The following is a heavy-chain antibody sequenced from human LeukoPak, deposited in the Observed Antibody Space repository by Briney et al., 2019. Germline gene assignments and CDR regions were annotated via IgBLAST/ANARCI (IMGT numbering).Heavy chain of an antibody. CDR1: GYTFTGYY. CDR2: INPNSGGT. V-gene: IGHV1-2*02. Sequence: ASVKVSCKASGYTFTGYYMHWVRQAPGQGLEWMGWINPNSGGTKYAQNFQGRVTMTRDTSISTAYMGLSSLRSDDTAVYYCARDLPVSVDYWGQGTLVTVSS. CDR3: ARDLPVSVDY. J-gene: IGHJ4*02.